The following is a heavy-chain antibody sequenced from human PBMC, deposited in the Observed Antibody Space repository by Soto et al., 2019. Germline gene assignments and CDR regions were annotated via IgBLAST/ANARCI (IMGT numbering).Heavy chain of an antibody. V-gene: IGHV3-73*01. J-gene: IGHJ6*03. CDR2: IRSKANSYAT. CDR1: GFTFSGSA. Sequence: GGSLRLSCAASGFTFSGSAMHWVRQASGKGLEWVGRIRSKANSYATAYAASVKGRFTISRDDSKNTAYLQMNSLKTEDTAVYYCTRPRQLRTAGSYYYYYYMDVWGKGTTVTVSS. D-gene: IGHD1-1*01. CDR3: TRPRQLRTAGSYYYYYYMDV.